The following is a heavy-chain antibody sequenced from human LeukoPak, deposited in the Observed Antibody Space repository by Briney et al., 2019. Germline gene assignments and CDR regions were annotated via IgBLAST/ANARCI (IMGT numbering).Heavy chain of an antibody. CDR3: ARDAKWGGGY. CDR1: EFNFGGSW. V-gene: IGHV3-7*03. Sequence: GGSLRLSCAASEFNFGGSWMNWVRQAPGKGLEWVATIKPDGSDKYYVDSVKGRFTISRDNAKNSLYLQMNSLRTEDTAVYYCARDAKWGGGYWGPGTLVTVSS. J-gene: IGHJ4*02. CDR2: IKPDGSDK. D-gene: IGHD3-10*01.